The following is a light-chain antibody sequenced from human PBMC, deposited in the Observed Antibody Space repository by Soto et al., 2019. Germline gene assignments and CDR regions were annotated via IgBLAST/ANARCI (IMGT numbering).Light chain of an antibody. V-gene: IGKV1-5*01. CDR2: DAS. CDR3: LQYSSHSWT. Sequence: DIQMTQSPSSLSPSVGDRATITCRASRSISDWLAWYQQKPGKAPELLIFDASNLKSGVSSRFSGSGSGTEFTLTISRLQPDDVATYYCLQYSSHSWTFGQGTKVDIK. J-gene: IGKJ1*01. CDR1: RSISDW.